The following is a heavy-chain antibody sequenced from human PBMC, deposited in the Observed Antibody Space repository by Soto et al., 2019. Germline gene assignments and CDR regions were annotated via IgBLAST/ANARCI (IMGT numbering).Heavy chain of an antibody. Sequence: GGSLRLSCAASGFTFSSYWMHWVRQAPGKGLVWVSRINSDGSSTSYADSVKGRSTISRDNAKNTLYLQMNSLRAEDTAVYYCARDADVLRFLEWFSAFDIWGQGTMVTVSS. CDR1: GFTFSSYW. CDR3: ARDADVLRFLEWFSAFDI. J-gene: IGHJ3*02. CDR2: INSDGSST. D-gene: IGHD3-3*01. V-gene: IGHV3-74*01.